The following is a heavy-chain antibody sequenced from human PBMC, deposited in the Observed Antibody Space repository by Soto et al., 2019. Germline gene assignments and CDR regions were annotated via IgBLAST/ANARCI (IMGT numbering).Heavy chain of an antibody. J-gene: IGHJ4*02. D-gene: IGHD4-17*01. CDR1: GFTFSSYA. CDR2: ISGSGGST. Sequence: GGSLRLSCAASGFTFSSYAMSWVRQAPGKGLEWVPAISGSGGSTYYADSVKGRFTISRDNSKNTLYLQMNSLRAEDTAVYYCAKGPTDEYGGPSPGDYWGQGTLVTVSS. CDR3: AKGPTDEYGGPSPGDY. V-gene: IGHV3-23*01.